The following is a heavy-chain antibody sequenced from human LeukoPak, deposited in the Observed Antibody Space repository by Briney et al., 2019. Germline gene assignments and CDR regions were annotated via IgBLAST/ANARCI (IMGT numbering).Heavy chain of an antibody. Sequence: GGSLRLSCAASGFTFSTYAMSWVRQAPGKGLEWVSAISGSGGSTYYADSVKGRFTISRDNSKNTLYLQMNSLRAEDTAVYYCATDLSSYCSGGYCFLSYWGQGTLVTVSS. J-gene: IGHJ4*02. CDR2: ISGSGGST. D-gene: IGHD2-15*01. V-gene: IGHV3-23*01. CDR3: ATDLSSYCSGGYCFLSY. CDR1: GFTFSTYA.